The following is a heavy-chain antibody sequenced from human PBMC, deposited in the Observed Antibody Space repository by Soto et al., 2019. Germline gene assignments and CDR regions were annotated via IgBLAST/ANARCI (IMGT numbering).Heavy chain of an antibody. V-gene: IGHV1-69*01. CDR2: IVPLFGPA. CDR3: ARETGVGDHTRYTSNYSGMDV. CDR1: GGTFTSYT. D-gene: IGHD1-1*01. Sequence: QVQLVQSGAEVKKPGSSVKVSCKASGGTFTSYTINWVRQAPGQGLEWMGGIVPLFGPANYAQKFQGRVTITADQSTSTAYMELSSLRSEDTAAYYCARETGVGDHTRYTSNYSGMDVWGQGTTVIVSS. J-gene: IGHJ6*02.